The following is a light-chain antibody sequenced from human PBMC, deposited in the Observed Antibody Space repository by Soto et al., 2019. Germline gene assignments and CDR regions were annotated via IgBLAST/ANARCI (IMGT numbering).Light chain of an antibody. CDR2: DAS. CDR1: QSVSSGY. V-gene: IGKV3D-20*02. CDR3: QQLNSYPIT. J-gene: IGKJ5*01. Sequence: EIVLTQSTGTLSFSPGERATLSCRASQSVSSGYLAWYQQKPGQAPRLPIYDASNRATGIPARFSGSGSGTDFTLTISSLQPEDFATYYCQQLNSYPITFGQGTRLEIK.